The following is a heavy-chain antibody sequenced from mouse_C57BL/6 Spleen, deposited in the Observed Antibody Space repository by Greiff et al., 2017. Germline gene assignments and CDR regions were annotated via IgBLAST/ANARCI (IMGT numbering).Heavy chain of an antibody. V-gene: IGHV5-4*01. D-gene: IGHD1-1*01. J-gene: IGHJ2*01. CDR2: ISDGGSYT. CDR1: GFTFSSYA. Sequence: EVKLVESGGGLVKPGGSLKLSCAASGFTFSSYAMSWVRQTPEKRLEWVATISDGGSYTYYPDNVKGRFTISRDNAKNNLYLQMSHLKSEDTAMYYCARDYGRGFDYWGQGTTLTVSS. CDR3: ARDYGRGFDY.